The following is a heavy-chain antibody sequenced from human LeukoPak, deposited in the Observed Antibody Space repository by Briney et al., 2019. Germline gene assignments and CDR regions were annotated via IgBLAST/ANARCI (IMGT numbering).Heavy chain of an antibody. V-gene: IGHV4-59*01. CDR2: IYYSGST. CDR1: GVSISSYY. D-gene: IGHD1-26*01. J-gene: IGHJ4*02. Sequence: SETLSLTCTVSGVSISSYYWSWIRQPPGKGLEWIGYIYYSGSTNYNPSLKSRVTISVDTSKNQFSLKLSSVTAADTAVYYCARIGGALYYFDYWGQGTLVTVSS. CDR3: ARIGGALYYFDY.